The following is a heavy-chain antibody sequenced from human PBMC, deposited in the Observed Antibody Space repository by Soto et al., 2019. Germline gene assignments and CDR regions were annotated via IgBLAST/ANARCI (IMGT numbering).Heavy chain of an antibody. D-gene: IGHD4-17*01. CDR2: IYYSGST. CDR1: GGSISSYY. V-gene: IGHV4-59*08. Sequence: SETLSLTCTVSGGSISSYYWSWIRQPPGKGLEWIGYIYYSGSTNYNPSLKSRVTISVDTSKNQFSLKLSSVTAADTAVYYCARRSHAVTTLVPYYYYYMDVWGKGTTVTVSS. CDR3: ARRSHAVTTLVPYYYYYMDV. J-gene: IGHJ6*03.